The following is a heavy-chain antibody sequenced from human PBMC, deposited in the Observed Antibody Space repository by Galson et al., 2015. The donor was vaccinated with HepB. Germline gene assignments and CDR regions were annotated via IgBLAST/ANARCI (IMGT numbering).Heavy chain of an antibody. CDR1: RSTVITNY. CDR3: GRGSSGWSPTFDV. Sequence: SLRLSCAASRSTVITNYMSWVRQAPGKGLEWVSGIYSSDATYCAESVKGRFTMSRDSSKSTVYLQMNSLRLEDTAMYYCGRGSSGWSPTFDVWGQGSLVTVSS. J-gene: IGHJ4*02. D-gene: IGHD3-22*01. CDR2: IYSSDAT. V-gene: IGHV3-66*01.